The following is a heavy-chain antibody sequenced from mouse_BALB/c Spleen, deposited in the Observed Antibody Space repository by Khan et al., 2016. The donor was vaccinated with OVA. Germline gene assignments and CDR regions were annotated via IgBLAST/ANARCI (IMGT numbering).Heavy chain of an antibody. CDR3: ARGRTYY. CDR1: GYSFTDYT. Sequence: EVQLQQSGPELVKPGASVKISCKTSGYSFTDYTIHWVKQSHGKSLEWIGNINPIYGGATYNPRFNDKATLTVDKSSSTAYLELRSLISEDSAVYYCARGRTYYWGQGTTLTVSS. J-gene: IGHJ2*01. CDR2: INPIYGGA. V-gene: IGHV1-22*01.